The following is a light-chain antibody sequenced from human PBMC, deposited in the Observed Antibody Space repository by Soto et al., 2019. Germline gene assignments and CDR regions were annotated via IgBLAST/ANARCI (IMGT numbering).Light chain of an antibody. CDR2: SAS. V-gene: IGKV3-20*01. J-gene: IGKJ4*01. Sequence: EFVLTQSPGTLSLSPGERATLSCRASQTVRNNYFAWYQQKPGQAPRPLMYSASSRATGIPDRFSGSGSGTDFTLTISRLEPEDFAVYYCQYYGRSPLTFGGGTKVDIK. CDR3: QYYGRSPLT. CDR1: QTVRNNY.